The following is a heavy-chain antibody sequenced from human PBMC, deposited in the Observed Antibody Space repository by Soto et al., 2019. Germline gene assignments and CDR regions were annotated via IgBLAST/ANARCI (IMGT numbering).Heavy chain of an antibody. CDR2: ISSSSSYI. CDR3: ARDSYSSSPGNYYGMDV. V-gene: IGHV3-21*01. J-gene: IGHJ6*02. D-gene: IGHD6-6*01. CDR1: GFTFSSYS. Sequence: VQLVESGGGLVKPGGSLRLSCAASGFTFSSYSMNWVRQAPGKGLEWVSSISSSSSYIYYADSVKGRFTISRDNAKNSLYLQMNSLRAEDTAVYYCARDSYSSSPGNYYGMDVWGQGTTFTVSS.